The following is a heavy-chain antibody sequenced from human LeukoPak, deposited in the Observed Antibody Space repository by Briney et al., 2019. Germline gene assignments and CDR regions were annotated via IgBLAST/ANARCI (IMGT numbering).Heavy chain of an antibody. CDR3: ARKYYYGSGSYYHLDY. V-gene: IGHV5-51*01. D-gene: IGHD3-10*01. CDR2: IHPCDSDI. J-gene: IGHJ4*02. CDR1: GYSFSSYW. Sequence: GEPLKISCKGSGYSFSSYWIGWVRQMPGKGLEWMGIIHPCDSDIRYSPSFQGQVTISADKSISTAYLQWSSLKASDTAMYYCARKYYYGSGSYYHLDYWGQGTLVTVPS.